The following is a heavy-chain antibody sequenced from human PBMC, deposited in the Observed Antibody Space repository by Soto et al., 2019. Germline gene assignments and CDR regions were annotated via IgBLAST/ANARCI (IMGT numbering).Heavy chain of an antibody. Sequence: QVQLMQSGAEVKKPGASVKVSCKASGDTFTDYYIHWVRQAPGQGLEWMGTVNPIGGHTTYAQHFLGRVTMTRETSTSPLYMELTSLTSDDTAIYYCARGGHVVVVTAALDYWGQGTLFTVSS. CDR2: VNPIGGHT. CDR3: ARGGHVVVVTAALDY. CDR1: GDTFTDYY. V-gene: IGHV1-46*01. J-gene: IGHJ4*02. D-gene: IGHD2-21*02.